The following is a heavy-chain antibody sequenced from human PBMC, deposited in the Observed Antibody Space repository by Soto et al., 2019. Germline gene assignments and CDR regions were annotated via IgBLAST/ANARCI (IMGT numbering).Heavy chain of an antibody. CDR1: GGSISSSNW. Sequence: SETLSLTCAVSGGSISSSNWWSWVSQPPGKGLEWIGEIYHSGSTNYNPSLKSRVTISVDKSKNQFSLKLSSVTAADTAVYYCAKGLLVVTHPFLYWGQGTLVTVSS. CDR3: AKGLLVVTHPFLY. D-gene: IGHD3-22*01. V-gene: IGHV4-4*02. CDR2: IYHSGST. J-gene: IGHJ4*02.